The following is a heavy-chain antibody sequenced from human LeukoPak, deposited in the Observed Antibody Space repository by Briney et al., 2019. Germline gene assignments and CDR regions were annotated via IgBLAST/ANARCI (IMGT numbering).Heavy chain of an antibody. V-gene: IGHV1-3*01. CDR2: INAGNGNT. CDR3: ARGNLAMAGTIYYYGMDV. CDR1: GYTFTSYA. Sequence: ASVKVSCKASGYTFTSYAMHWVRQAPGQRLEWMGWINAGNGNTKYSQKFQGRVTITRDTSASTAYMELSSLRSEDTAVYYCARGNLAMAGTIYYYGMDVWGQGTTVTVSS. D-gene: IGHD6-19*01. J-gene: IGHJ6*02.